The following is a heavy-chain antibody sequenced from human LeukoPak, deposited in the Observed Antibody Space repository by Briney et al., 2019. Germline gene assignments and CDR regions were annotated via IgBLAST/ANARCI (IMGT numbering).Heavy chain of an antibody. CDR2: IYFSGTT. V-gene: IGHV4-59*01. Sequence: PSETLSLTCTVSGASITTYYWSWIRQPPGKGLEWTGYIYFSGTTNYNPSLKSRVTISLDASNKQFSLRLNSVTAADTAVYYCARDYGPFGVWGQGTTVTVSS. J-gene: IGHJ6*02. CDR3: ARDYGPFGV. D-gene: IGHD3-10*01. CDR1: GASITTYY.